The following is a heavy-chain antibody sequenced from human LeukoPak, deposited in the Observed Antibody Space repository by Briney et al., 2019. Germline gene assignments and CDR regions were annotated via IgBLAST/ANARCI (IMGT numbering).Heavy chain of an antibody. CDR3: TTIPYSSSWYPYY. Sequence: PGRSQRLYCGASVFPLSNAWVRCVHQAKGKLLEWAGRIKSKTDSGTTDYAARVKCRFTSSRDDSKNTLYLQMNSLKTEDTAVYYWTTIPYSSSWYPYYWGQGTLGTVSS. J-gene: IGHJ4*02. CDR2: IKSKTDSGTT. D-gene: IGHD6-13*01. V-gene: IGHV3-15*01. CDR1: VFPLSNAW.